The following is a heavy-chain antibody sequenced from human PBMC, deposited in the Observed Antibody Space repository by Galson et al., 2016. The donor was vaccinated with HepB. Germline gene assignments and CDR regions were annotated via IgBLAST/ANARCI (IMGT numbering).Heavy chain of an antibody. Sequence: SLRLSCAASGFPFSSYDMHWVRQSTGEGLEWVSGIGTAGDTFYAGSVKGRFNISRENAENSLYLQMNSLSAEDTAVYYCATPDEGSGRIFDYWGQGTLVTVSS. V-gene: IGHV3-13*01. CDR3: ATPDEGSGRIFDY. D-gene: IGHD2-15*01. CDR1: GFPFSSYD. CDR2: IGTAGDT. J-gene: IGHJ4*02.